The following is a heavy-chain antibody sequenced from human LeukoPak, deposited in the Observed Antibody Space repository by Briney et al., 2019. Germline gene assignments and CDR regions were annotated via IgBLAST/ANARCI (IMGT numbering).Heavy chain of an antibody. Sequence: SETLSLTRTVSGGSISSSLYYWGWIRQPPGKGLEWIGNIYYDGSTYYNPSLNSRATISIDTSKNQFSLKLTSVTAADTAVYYCASTNEDDYGDYVLYYFDYWGQGTLVTVSS. J-gene: IGHJ4*02. CDR2: IYYDGST. D-gene: IGHD4-17*01. CDR1: GGSISSSLYY. CDR3: ASTNEDDYGDYVLYYFDY. V-gene: IGHV4-39*07.